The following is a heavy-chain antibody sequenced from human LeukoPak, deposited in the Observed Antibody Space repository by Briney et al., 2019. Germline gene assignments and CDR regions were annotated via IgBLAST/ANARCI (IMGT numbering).Heavy chain of an antibody. V-gene: IGHV3-7*01. CDR1: GFTFNSYW. D-gene: IGHD3-9*01. Sequence: GGSLRLSCAASGFTFNSYWMSWVRQAPGKGLEWVANINQDGSEKYFVDSVKGRFTISRDNAKNSLYLQMNSLRAEDTAVYYCASELPYYDILTGSDYGMDVWGQGTTVTVSS. CDR2: INQDGSEK. J-gene: IGHJ6*02. CDR3: ASELPYYDILTGSDYGMDV.